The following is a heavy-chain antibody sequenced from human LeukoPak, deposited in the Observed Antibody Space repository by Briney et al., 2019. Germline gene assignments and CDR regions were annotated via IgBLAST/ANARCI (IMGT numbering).Heavy chain of an antibody. CDR2: IYPGDSDT. CDR3: ATLVGYGSFFDY. J-gene: IGHJ4*02. V-gene: IGHV5-51*01. CDR1: GYSFTSYW. Sequence: KPGGSPRLSCKGSGYSFTSYWIGWVRHVPGKGLEYMGIIYPGDSDTRYSPSFQGQVTISADKSISTAYLQWSSLKASDTAMYYCATLVGYGSFFDYWGQGTLVTVSS. D-gene: IGHD3-10*01.